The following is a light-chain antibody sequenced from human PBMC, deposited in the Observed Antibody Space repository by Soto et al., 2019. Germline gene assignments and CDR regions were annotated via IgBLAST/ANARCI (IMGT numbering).Light chain of an antibody. CDR2: GAF. J-gene: IGKJ4*01. Sequence: EIVLTQSPGTLSLSPGERATLSCRASQSVSSYLAWYQQKPGQPPRLLIYGAFNRSTGIPDRFSGSGSGTDFTLTISRLEPEDSAVYYCQQYGSSPLTFGGGTKVDIK. CDR1: QSVSSY. V-gene: IGKV3-20*01. CDR3: QQYGSSPLT.